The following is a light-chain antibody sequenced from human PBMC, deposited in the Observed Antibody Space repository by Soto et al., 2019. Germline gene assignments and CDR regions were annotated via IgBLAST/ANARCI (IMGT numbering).Light chain of an antibody. J-gene: IGKJ5*01. CDR2: DAS. CDR3: QQSYSTPKIT. CDR1: QSISRW. Sequence: DIQMTQSPSTVSASVGDRVTITCLASQSISRWLAWYQQKPGKAPKVLIWDASSLQRGVPSRFSGSGSGTDFTLTISSLQPEDFATYYCQQSYSTPKITFGQGTRLEI. V-gene: IGKV1-39*01.